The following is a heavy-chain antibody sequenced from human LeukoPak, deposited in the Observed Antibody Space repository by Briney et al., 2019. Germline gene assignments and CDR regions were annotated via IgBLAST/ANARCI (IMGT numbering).Heavy chain of an antibody. D-gene: IGHD5-12*01. Sequence: SETLSLTCAVYGGSFSGYYWSWIRQSPGKGLDWIGEINHSGSTNYNPSLKSRVTISVDTSKNQFSLKLSSVTAADTAVYYCAAALIVAGQTNWGRGTLVTVSS. CDR2: INHSGST. CDR3: AAALIVAGQTN. J-gene: IGHJ2*01. V-gene: IGHV4-34*01. CDR1: GGSFSGYY.